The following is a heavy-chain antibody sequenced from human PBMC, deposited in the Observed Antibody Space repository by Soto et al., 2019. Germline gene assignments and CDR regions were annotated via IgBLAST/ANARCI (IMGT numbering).Heavy chain of an antibody. J-gene: IGHJ4*02. Sequence: GASVKVSCKASGYTFTSYYMHWVRQAPGQGLEWMGIINPSGGSTSYAQKFQGRVTMTRDTSTSTVYMELSSLRSEDTAVYYCARGTAVAGGPFYYSDYWGQGTLVTVSS. CDR1: GYTFTSYY. D-gene: IGHD6-19*01. CDR3: ARGTAVAGGPFYYSDY. V-gene: IGHV1-46*01. CDR2: INPSGGST.